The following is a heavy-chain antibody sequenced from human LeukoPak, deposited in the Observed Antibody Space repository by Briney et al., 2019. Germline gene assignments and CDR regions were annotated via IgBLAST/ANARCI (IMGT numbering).Heavy chain of an antibody. CDR1: GGTFSSYA. Sequence: SVTVSCTASGGTFSSYAISWVRQAPGQGLEWMGGIIPIFGTANYAQKFQGRVTITADESTSTAYMELSSLRSEDTAVYYCARCDSGWYYFDYWGQGTLVTVSS. CDR3: ARCDSGWYYFDY. V-gene: IGHV1-69*13. J-gene: IGHJ4*02. CDR2: IIPIFGTA. D-gene: IGHD6-19*01.